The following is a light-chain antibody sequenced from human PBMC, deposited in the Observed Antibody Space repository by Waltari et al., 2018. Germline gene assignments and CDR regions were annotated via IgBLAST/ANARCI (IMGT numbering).Light chain of an antibody. CDR3: QQYGSSPWT. Sequence: IVLTQSPGTLSLSQGARATLPCRASQSVSSSHLAWYQQKPGQAPRLLIYGASSRATGIPDRFSGSGSGTDFTLTISRLEPEDFAVYYCQQYGSSPWTFGQGTKVEIK. V-gene: IGKV3-20*01. CDR2: GAS. J-gene: IGKJ1*01. CDR1: QSVSSSH.